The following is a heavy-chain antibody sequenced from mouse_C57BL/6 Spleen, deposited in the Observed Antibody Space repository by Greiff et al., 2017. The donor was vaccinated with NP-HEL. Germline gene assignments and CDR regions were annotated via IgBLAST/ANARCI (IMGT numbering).Heavy chain of an antibody. D-gene: IGHD1-1*01. CDR3: ARHGYYGSSGDWYFDV. CDR2: ISNGGGST. J-gene: IGHJ1*03. CDR1: GFTFSDYY. Sequence: EVKLVESGGGLVQPGGSLKLSCAASGFTFSDYYMYWVRQTPEKRLEWVAYISNGGGSTYYPDTVKGRFTISRDNATKTLYLQMSRLKTEDTAMYDCARHGYYGSSGDWYFDVWGTGTTVTVSS. V-gene: IGHV5-12*01.